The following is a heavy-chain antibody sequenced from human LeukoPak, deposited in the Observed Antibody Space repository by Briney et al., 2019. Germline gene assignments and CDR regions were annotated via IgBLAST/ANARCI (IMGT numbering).Heavy chain of an antibody. V-gene: IGHV4-4*02. CDR1: GGSISDSFEHY. D-gene: IGHD2-2*02. J-gene: IGHJ6*02. CDR3: ARAVASHCYTVGCPFYYYYYGMDV. Sequence: SETLSLTCVVSGGSISDSFEHYWSWVRQPPGKGFEWIAEVHHTGRTIYSPSFARRVTISPDTSKNQISLKLTSVTAADTAVYYCARAVASHCYTVGCPFYYYYYGMDVWGQGTTVTVSS. CDR2: VHHTGRT.